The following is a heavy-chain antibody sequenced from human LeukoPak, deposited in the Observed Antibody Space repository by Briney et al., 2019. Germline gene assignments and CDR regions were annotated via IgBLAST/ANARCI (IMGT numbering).Heavy chain of an antibody. CDR3: AREGDYYGSGSSVQ. V-gene: IGHV4-34*01. D-gene: IGHD3-10*01. CDR1: GGSFSGYY. CDR2: INHSGST. J-gene: IGHJ4*02. Sequence: SETLSLTCAVYGGSFSGYYWSWIRQPPGKGLEWIGEINHSGSTNYNPSLKSRVTISVDTSKNQSSLKLSSVTAADTAVYYCAREGDYYGSGSSVQWGQGTLVTVSS.